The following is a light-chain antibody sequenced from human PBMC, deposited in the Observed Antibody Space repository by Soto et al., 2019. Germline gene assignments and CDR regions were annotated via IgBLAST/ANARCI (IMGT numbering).Light chain of an antibody. CDR1: TSDIGGYNY. Sequence: QSALTQPPSASGSPGQSVTISCSGTTSDIGGYNYVSWYQQHPGKAPKVVIFEVSKRPSGVPDRFSGSKSGNTASLTLSGLQGEDEADYYCSSYAGTSWVFGGGTKLTVL. V-gene: IGLV2-8*01. CDR2: EVS. CDR3: SSYAGTSWV. J-gene: IGLJ3*02.